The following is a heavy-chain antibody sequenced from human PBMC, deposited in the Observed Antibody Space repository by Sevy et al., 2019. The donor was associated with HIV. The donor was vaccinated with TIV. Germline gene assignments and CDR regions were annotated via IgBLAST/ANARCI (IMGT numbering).Heavy chain of an antibody. J-gene: IGHJ5*02. Sequence: GGSPRLSCAASGFTFNFYAMTWVRQAPGKGLEWVSSITGSGSSTYYADSVKGRFTISRDNSKNTLYLQMNSLRAEDTAVYYCAKEHDNSWFDPWGQGTLVTVSS. V-gene: IGHV3-23*01. CDR2: ITGSGSST. D-gene: IGHD3-9*01. CDR3: AKEHDNSWFDP. CDR1: GFTFNFYA.